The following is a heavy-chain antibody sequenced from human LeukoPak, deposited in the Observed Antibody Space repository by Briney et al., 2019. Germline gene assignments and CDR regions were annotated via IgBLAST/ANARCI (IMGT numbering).Heavy chain of an antibody. CDR3: AKDPSTYYGGNDWFDP. CDR2: ISGSGGST. D-gene: IGHD4-23*01. J-gene: IGHJ5*02. V-gene: IGHV3-23*01. CDR1: GFTFSSYA. Sequence: TGGSLRLSCAASGFTFSSYAMSWVRQAPGKGLEWVSAISGSGGSTYYADSVKGRFTISRDNSKNTLYLQMNSLRAEDTAVYYCAKDPSTYYGGNDWFDPWGQGTLVTVSS.